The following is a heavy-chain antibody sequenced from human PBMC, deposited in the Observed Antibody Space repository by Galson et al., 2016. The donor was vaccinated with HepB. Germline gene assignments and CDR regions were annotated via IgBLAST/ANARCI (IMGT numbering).Heavy chain of an antibody. J-gene: IGHJ6*02. CDR3: ARAYDFWSGRYYYGMDV. CDR1: GFTVCRNY. V-gene: IGHV3-53*04. CDR2: IYSGGST. Sequence: SLRLSCAASGFTVCRNYMSWVRQAPGKGLEWVSVIYSGGSTYYADSVKGRFTISRHNSKNTLYLQMNSLRAEDTAVYYCARAYDFWSGRYYYGMDVWGQGTTVTVSS. D-gene: IGHD3-3*01.